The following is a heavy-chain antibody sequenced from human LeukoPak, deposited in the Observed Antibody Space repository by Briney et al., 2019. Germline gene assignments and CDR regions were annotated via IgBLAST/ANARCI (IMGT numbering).Heavy chain of an antibody. V-gene: IGHV1-2*06. J-gene: IGHJ3*02. D-gene: IGHD1-14*01. CDR3: ARYTPERAFDI. Sequence: ASVKVSCKASGYTFTGYCMHWVRQAPGQGLEWMGRINPNSGGTNYAQKFQGRVTMTRDTSISTAYMELSRLRSDDTAVYYCARYTPERAFDIWGQGTMVTVSS. CDR2: INPNSGGT. CDR1: GYTFTGYC.